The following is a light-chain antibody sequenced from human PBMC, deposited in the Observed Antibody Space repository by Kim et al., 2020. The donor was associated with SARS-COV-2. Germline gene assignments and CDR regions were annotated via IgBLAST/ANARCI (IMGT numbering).Light chain of an antibody. CDR1: TGPVTSGDY. V-gene: IGLV7-46*01. J-gene: IGLJ3*02. CDR2: DTN. Sequence: PGGTVTLTCGSSTGPVTSGDYPYWFQQKPGQVPRTLIYDTNNKPSRTPDRFSGSLLGGKAALTLSGAQPEDEADYFCSLSQTGVWVFGGGTKLTVL. CDR3: SLSQTGVWV.